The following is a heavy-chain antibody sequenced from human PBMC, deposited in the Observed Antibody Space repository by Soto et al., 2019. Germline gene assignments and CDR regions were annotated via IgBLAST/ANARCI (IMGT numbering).Heavy chain of an antibody. D-gene: IGHD2-21*02. CDR2: IYSGGTT. J-gene: IGHJ4*02. Sequence: GGSLRLSCAGSGFTVSSSYISWVRQAPGKGLECVSGIYSGGTTYYTDSVKGRFIISRDDSKNTLYLQMNTLRSDDTAVYYCARTYCAADCPRRDFDYWGQGTLVTVSS. V-gene: IGHV3-53*05. CDR1: GFTVSSSY. CDR3: ARTYCAADCPRRDFDY.